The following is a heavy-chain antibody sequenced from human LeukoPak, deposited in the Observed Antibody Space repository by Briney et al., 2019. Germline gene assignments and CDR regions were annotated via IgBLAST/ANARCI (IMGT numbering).Heavy chain of an antibody. Sequence: PSQTLSLTCDVSGDSISTGASYWSWIHQHPGKGLEFIGFIQSSGSTLYNPSLNTRVAISVDTSKNQFSLNLNSVTDADAAVYYCARGRGYGYGVDYWGQGTLVTVSS. J-gene: IGHJ4*02. D-gene: IGHD5-18*01. CDR3: ARGRGYGYGVDY. CDR2: IQSSGST. V-gene: IGHV4-31*11. CDR1: GDSISTGASY.